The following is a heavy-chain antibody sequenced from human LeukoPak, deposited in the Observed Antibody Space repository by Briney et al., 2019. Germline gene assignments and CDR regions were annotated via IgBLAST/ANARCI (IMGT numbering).Heavy chain of an antibody. Sequence: GGSLILSCAASGFTFNSYFMTWVRQTPGKGLEWVANIKQDGSDKFYVDSVRGRFTISRDNAKNSLYLQMNSLRAEDTAVYFCARTSTRDGYRYFDYWGPGPLVPVSS. D-gene: IGHD5-24*01. CDR1: GFTFNSYF. CDR3: ARTSTRDGYRYFDY. J-gene: IGHJ4*02. V-gene: IGHV3-7*04. CDR2: IKQDGSDK.